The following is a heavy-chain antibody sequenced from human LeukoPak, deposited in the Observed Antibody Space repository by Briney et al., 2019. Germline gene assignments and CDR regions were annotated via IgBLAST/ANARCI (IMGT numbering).Heavy chain of an antibody. J-gene: IGHJ6*02. V-gene: IGHV4-59*01. CDR2: IYYSGST. Sequence: SETLSLTCTVSGGSISSYYWSWIRQPPGKGLEWIGYIYYSGSTNYNPSLKSRVTISVDTSKNQFSLKLSSVTAADTAVYYCARDQLPWFGEDFYYYYGMDVWGQGTTVTVSS. D-gene: IGHD3-10*01. CDR1: GGSISSYY. CDR3: ARDQLPWFGEDFYYYYGMDV.